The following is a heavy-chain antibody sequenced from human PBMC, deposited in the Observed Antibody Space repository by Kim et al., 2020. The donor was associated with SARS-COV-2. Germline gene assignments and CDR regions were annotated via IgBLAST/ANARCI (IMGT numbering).Heavy chain of an antibody. J-gene: IGHJ5*02. CDR3: ARESSRGFDP. D-gene: IGHD6-13*01. CDR2: T. Sequence: TYYADAVEGRFTISGDNSKNTLYLQRTSLRAEDTAVYYCARESSRGFDPWGQGTLVTVSS. V-gene: IGHV3-53*01.